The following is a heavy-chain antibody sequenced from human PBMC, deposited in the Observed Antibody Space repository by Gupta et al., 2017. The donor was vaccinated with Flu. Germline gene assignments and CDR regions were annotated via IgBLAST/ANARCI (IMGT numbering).Heavy chain of an antibody. Sequence: IRQPPGKGLEWIGEINHSGSTNYNPSLKSRVTISVDTSKNQFSLKLSSVTAADTAVYYCARGYGDYAYYFDYWGQGTLVTVSS. J-gene: IGHJ4*02. V-gene: IGHV4-34*01. CDR3: ARGYGDYAYYFDY. CDR2: INHSGST. D-gene: IGHD4-17*01.